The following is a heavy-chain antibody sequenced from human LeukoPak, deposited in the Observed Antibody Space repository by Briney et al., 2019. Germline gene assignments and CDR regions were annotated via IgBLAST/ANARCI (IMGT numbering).Heavy chain of an antibody. J-gene: IGHJ4*02. CDR1: GFTVSSNY. D-gene: IGHD3-22*01. V-gene: IGHV3-66*01. CDR2: IYSGGST. CDR3: AKNPPYYYDNSGSALDY. Sequence: GGSLRLSCAASGFTVSSNYMSWVRQAPGKGLEWVSIIYSGGSTYYADSVKGRFTISRDNSKNTLYLQMNSLRAEDTAVYYCAKNPPYYYDNSGSALDYWGQGILVTVSS.